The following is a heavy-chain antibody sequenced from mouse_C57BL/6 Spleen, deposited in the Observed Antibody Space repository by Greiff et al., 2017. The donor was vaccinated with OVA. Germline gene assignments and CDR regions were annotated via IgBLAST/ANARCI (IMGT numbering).Heavy chain of an antibody. V-gene: IGHV1-52*01. D-gene: IGHD1-1*01. J-gene: IGHJ4*01. CDR3: ARGQTTVDAMDY. CDR2: IDPSDSET. CDR1: GYTFTSYW. Sequence: QVQLQQPGAELVRPGSSVKLSCKASGYTFTSYWMHWVKQRPIQGLEWIGNIDPSDSETHYNQKFKDKATLTVDKSSSTAYMQLSSLTSEDSAVYYCARGQTTVDAMDYWGQGTSVTVSS.